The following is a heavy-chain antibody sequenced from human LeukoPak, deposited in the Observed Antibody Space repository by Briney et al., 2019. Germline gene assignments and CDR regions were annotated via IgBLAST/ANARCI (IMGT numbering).Heavy chain of an antibody. CDR3: ARGLSGSYHYFDY. D-gene: IGHD1-26*01. V-gene: IGHV3-53*01. Sequence: GGSLRPSCAVSGFTVSSNYMSWVRQAPGKGLEWVSVIYSGGSTYYADSVKGRFTISRDNSKNTLYLQVNSLRAEDTAVYYCARGLSGSYHYFDYWGQGTLVTVSS. CDR2: IYSGGST. CDR1: GFTVSSNY. J-gene: IGHJ4*02.